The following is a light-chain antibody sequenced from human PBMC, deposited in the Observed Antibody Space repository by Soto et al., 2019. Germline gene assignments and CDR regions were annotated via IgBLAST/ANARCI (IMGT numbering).Light chain of an antibody. Sequence: QSVLTQPASVCESPGQSITISCTGTSSDVGVYNYVSWYQQHPGKAPKLMISEVSNRPSGVSNRFSGSKSGNTASLTISGLQADDEADYYCSSYSTSSTWVFGTGTKVTVL. J-gene: IGLJ1*01. V-gene: IGLV2-14*01. CDR3: SSYSTSSTWV. CDR1: SSDVGVYNY. CDR2: EVS.